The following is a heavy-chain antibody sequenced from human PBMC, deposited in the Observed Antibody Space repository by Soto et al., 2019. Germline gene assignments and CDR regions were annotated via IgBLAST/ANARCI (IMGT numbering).Heavy chain of an antibody. D-gene: IGHD2-15*01. CDR3: ARQMCSGGSCYPHYFDY. CDR1: GGSVYSGSYY. J-gene: IGHJ4*02. Sequence: SETLSLTCTVSGGSVYSGSYYWSWIRQPPGKGLEWIGYIYYSGSTNYNPSLKSRVTISVDTSKNQFSLKLSSVTAADTAVYYCARQMCSGGSCYPHYFDYWGQGTLVTVSS. V-gene: IGHV4-61*01. CDR2: IYYSGST.